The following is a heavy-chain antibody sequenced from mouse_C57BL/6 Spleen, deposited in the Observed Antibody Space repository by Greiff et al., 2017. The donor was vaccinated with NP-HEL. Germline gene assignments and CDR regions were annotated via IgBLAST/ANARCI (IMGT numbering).Heavy chain of an antibody. J-gene: IGHJ4*01. CDR1: GFSLTSYG. Sequence: VKLMESGPGLVQPSQSLSITCTVSGFSLTSYGVHWVRQSPGKGLEWLGVIWSGGSTDYNAAFISRLSISKDNSKSQVFFKMNSLQADDTAIYYCARDLLLYAMDYWGQGTSVTVSS. V-gene: IGHV2-2*01. CDR2: IWSGGST. CDR3: ARDLLLYAMDY. D-gene: IGHD1-1*01.